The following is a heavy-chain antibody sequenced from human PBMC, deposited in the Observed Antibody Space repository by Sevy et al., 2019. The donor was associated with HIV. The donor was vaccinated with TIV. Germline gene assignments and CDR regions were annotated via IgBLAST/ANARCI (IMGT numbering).Heavy chain of an antibody. CDR1: GGSVSSGTYY. CDR2: IYKTGST. D-gene: IGHD3-16*01. V-gene: IGHV4-61*01. Sequence: SENLSLSCSVSGGSVSSGTYYWSWIRQPPGKGLEWIGHIYKTGSTNYKLSLQSRVTISVDTSTNQFSLRLRSVTAADTAVYYCARVPRGQLWYSGSLGGYYYHMDVWGKGTTVTVSS. J-gene: IGHJ6*03. CDR3: ARVPRGQLWYSGSLGGYYYHMDV.